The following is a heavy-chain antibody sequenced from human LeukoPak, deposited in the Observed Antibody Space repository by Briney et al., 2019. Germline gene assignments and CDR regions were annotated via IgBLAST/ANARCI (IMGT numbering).Heavy chain of an antibody. J-gene: IGHJ6*03. CDR2: ISPTGGTT. Sequence: GASVKVSCKTSGYMFTVYYLHWVRQAPGQGLEWMGMISPTGGTTRFSQKYQGRITMTRDMSTSTAYMELSSLRSGDKAVYYCARVRGSYYYYYMDVWGKGTTVTVSS. D-gene: IGHD1-26*01. V-gene: IGHV1-46*01. CDR3: ARVRGSYYYYYMDV. CDR1: GYMFTVYY.